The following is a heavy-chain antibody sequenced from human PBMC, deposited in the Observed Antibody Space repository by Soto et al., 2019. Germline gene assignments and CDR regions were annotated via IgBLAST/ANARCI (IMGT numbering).Heavy chain of an antibody. V-gene: IGHV4-34*01. J-gene: IGHJ4*02. CDR1: GGSFSGYY. D-gene: IGHD3-10*01. Sequence: SETLSLTCAVYGGSFSGYYWSWIRQPPGKGLEWIGEINHSGSTNYNPSLKSRVTISVDTSKNQFSLKLSSVTAADTAVYYCARTRYYYGSGYFDYWGQGTLVTVSS. CDR2: INHSGST. CDR3: ARTRYYYGSGYFDY.